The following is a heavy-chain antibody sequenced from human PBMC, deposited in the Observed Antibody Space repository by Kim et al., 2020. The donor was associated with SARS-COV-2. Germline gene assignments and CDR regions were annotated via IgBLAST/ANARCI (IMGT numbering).Heavy chain of an antibody. CDR2: IYYSGST. J-gene: IGHJ4*02. V-gene: IGHV4-59*08. Sequence: SETLSLTCTVSGGTISSYYWSWIRQPPGKGLECIGYIYYSGSTNYNPSLKSRVTISVDTSKNQFSLKLSSVTAADTAVYYCVRHRRSWICDYWGQGTLVTVSS. CDR1: GGTISSYY. D-gene: IGHD6-13*01. CDR3: VRHRRSWICDY.